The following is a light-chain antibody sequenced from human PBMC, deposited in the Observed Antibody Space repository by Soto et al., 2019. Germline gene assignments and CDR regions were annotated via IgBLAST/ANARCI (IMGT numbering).Light chain of an antibody. J-gene: IGKJ1*01. Sequence: ENVLTQSPATLSLSPGERATLSCRASQSVSSSFFAWYQQKPGQAPRLLIYGASNRATDIPDRFSGSGSGTDFTLTISRLEPEDFAVYYCQQYDTLPRTFGQGTKVEIK. V-gene: IGKV3-20*01. CDR3: QQYDTLPRT. CDR2: GAS. CDR1: QSVSSSF.